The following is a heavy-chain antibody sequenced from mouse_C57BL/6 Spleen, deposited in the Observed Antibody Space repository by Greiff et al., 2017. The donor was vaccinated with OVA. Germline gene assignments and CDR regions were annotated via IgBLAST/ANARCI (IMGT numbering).Heavy chain of an antibody. D-gene: IGHD1-1*01. CDR3: TRGYGSSYWYFDV. V-gene: IGHV5-9-1*02. J-gene: IGHJ1*03. CDR1: GFTFSSYA. Sequence: EVKLVESGEGLVKPGGSLKLSCAASGFTFSSYAMSWVRQTPEKRLEWVAYISSGGDYIYYADTVKGRFTISRDNARNTLYLQMSSLKSEDTAMYYCTRGYGSSYWYFDVWGTGTTVTVSS. CDR2: ISSGGDYI.